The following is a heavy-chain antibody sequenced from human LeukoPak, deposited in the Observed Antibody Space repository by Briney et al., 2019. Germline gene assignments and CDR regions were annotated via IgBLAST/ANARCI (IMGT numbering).Heavy chain of an antibody. J-gene: IGHJ4*02. Sequence: PRGSLRLSCAASGFTFSSYWMSWVRQAPGKGLEWVAHINQDGSGTYYVDSVKGRFTISRDNAKNSLFLQMNSLRGEDTAVYYCARLGYSAYETYYFDYWGQGSLVTVSS. CDR3: ARLGYSAYETYYFDY. CDR2: INQDGSGT. D-gene: IGHD5-12*01. CDR1: GFTFSSYW. V-gene: IGHV3-7*04.